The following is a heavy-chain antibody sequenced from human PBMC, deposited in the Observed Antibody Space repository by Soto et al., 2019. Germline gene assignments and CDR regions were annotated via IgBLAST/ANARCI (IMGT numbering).Heavy chain of an antibody. Sequence: ASVKVSCKASGYTFTSYGISWVRQAPGQGLEWMGWISAYNGNTNYAQKLQGRVTITTDTSTSTAYMELRSLRSDDTAVYYCAREVGVVPAAMPVYVPNWFDPWGQGTLVTVSS. CDR2: ISAYNGNT. J-gene: IGHJ5*02. V-gene: IGHV1-18*01. CDR3: AREVGVVPAAMPVYVPNWFDP. D-gene: IGHD2-2*01. CDR1: GYTFTSYG.